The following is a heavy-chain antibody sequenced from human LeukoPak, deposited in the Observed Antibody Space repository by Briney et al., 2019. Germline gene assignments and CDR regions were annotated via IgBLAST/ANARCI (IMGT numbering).Heavy chain of an antibody. CDR3: ATREVVGDYWSGAFDI. CDR1: GYTLTELS. Sequence: ASVKVSCKVSGYTLTELSMHWVRQAPGKGLEWMGGFDPEDGETIYAQKFQGRVTMTEDTSTDTAYMELSSLRSEDTAVYYCATREVVGDYWSGAFDIWGQGTMVTVSS. D-gene: IGHD1-26*01. V-gene: IGHV1-24*01. CDR2: FDPEDGET. J-gene: IGHJ3*02.